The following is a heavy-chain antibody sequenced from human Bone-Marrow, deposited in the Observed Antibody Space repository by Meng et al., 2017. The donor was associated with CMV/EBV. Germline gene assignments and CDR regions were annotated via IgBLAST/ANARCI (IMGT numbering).Heavy chain of an antibody. CDR1: GGYFSGYY. Sequence: RTCAGYGGYFSGYYWRWIRQPPGKGLEWIGEIKHSGDTNYNPSLKSRVTISLDMSKNQFSLNLKSVTAADTAVYFCARDEEGILGHWGQGTLVTVSS. D-gene: IGHD3-16*01. V-gene: IGHV4-34*01. CDR3: ARDEEGILGH. CDR2: IKHSGDT. J-gene: IGHJ4*02.